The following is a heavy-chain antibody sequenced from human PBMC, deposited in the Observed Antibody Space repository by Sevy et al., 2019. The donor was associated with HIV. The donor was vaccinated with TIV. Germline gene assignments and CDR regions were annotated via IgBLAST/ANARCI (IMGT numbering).Heavy chain of an antibody. V-gene: IGHV3-48*01. Sequence: GGSLRLSCAASGFTFSSYSMNWVRQAPGKGLEWISYISSSSSVSYAASVMGRFTISRDNAKNSLYLQMNSLRAEDTALYYCARTVSGNYHYDEHWGQGTLVTVSS. D-gene: IGHD3-16*02. CDR3: ARTVSGNYHYDEH. CDR1: GFTFSSYS. CDR2: ISSSSSV. J-gene: IGHJ4*02.